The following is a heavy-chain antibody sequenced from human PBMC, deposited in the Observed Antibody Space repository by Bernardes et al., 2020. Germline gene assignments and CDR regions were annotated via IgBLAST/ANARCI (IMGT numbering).Heavy chain of an antibody. D-gene: IGHD3-10*01. CDR2: INHSGST. J-gene: IGHJ4*02. V-gene: IGHV4-34*01. Sequence: SEPLSLTCAVYGGSFSGYYWSWIRQPPGKGLEWIGEINHSGSTNYNPSLKSRVTISVDTSKNQFSLKLSSVTAADTAVYYCARGRPTMVQDWGQGTLVTVSS. CDR3: ARGRPTMVQD. CDR1: GGSFSGYY.